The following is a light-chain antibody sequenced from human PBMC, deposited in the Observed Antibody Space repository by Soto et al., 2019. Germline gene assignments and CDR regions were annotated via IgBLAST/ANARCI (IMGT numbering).Light chain of an antibody. J-gene: IGKJ1*01. CDR2: AAS. V-gene: IGKV1-17*01. CDR1: XGXXXX. Sequence: DIQMTXSPSSLSASVGXRXXXXXXXXXGXXXXLGWNKQNPGKTPKRLIYAASSLQNEVPSRFNDSGSGTEFTLTISRLQPEDFATYYCRHHNSYPRTFGQGTKVEIK. CDR3: RHHNSYPRT.